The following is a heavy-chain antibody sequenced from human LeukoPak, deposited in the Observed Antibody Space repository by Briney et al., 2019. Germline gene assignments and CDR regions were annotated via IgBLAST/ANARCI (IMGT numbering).Heavy chain of an antibody. CDR1: GGSFSGYY. D-gene: IGHD4-23*01. V-gene: IGHV4-34*01. CDR2: INHSGST. Sequence: SETLSLTCAVYGGSFSGYYWSWIRQPPGKGLEWIGEINHSGSTNYNPSPKSRVTISVDTSKNQFSLKLSSVTAADTAVYYCARPPFDYGGNSGAFDIWGQGTMVTVSS. CDR3: ARPPFDYGGNSGAFDI. J-gene: IGHJ3*02.